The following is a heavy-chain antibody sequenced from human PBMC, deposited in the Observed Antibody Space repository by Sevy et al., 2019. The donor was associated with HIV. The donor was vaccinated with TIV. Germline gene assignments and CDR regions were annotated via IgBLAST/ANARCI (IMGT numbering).Heavy chain of an antibody. CDR3: ARESGAVGATGYGFDI. Sequence: ASVKVSCKASGYTFTIYGISWVRQAPGQGLEWMGWISGYNGNTNYAQKFQDRVTMTTDTSTSTAYMELRSLGSDDTAGYYCARESGAVGATGYGFDIWGQGTMVTVSS. J-gene: IGHJ3*02. V-gene: IGHV1-18*01. D-gene: IGHD1-26*01. CDR2: ISGYNGNT. CDR1: GYTFTIYG.